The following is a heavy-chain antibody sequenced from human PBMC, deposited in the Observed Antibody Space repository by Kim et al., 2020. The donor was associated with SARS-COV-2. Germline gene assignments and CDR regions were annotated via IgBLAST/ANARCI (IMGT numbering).Heavy chain of an antibody. J-gene: IGHJ6*02. Sequence: GGSLRLSCSASGFTFSSYAMHWVRQAPGKGLEYVSAISSNGGSTYYADSVKGRFTISRDNSKNTLYLQMSSLRAEDTAVYYCVKTSSSAGPFVVVAATLYDGMDVWGQGTTVTVSS. CDR2: ISSNGGST. CDR3: VKTSSSAGPFVVVAATLYDGMDV. V-gene: IGHV3-64D*09. CDR1: GFTFSSYA. D-gene: IGHD2-15*01.